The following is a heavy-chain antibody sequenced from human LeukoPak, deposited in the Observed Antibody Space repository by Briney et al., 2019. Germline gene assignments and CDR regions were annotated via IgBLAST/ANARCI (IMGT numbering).Heavy chain of an antibody. J-gene: IGHJ4*02. V-gene: IGHV1-69*05. CDR3: ARGIRSNGGSDY. CDR1: GGTFSSYA. D-gene: IGHD3-16*01. Sequence: SVKVSCKASGGTFSSYAISWVRQAPGQGLEWMGGIIPIFGTANYAQKFQGRVTITTDESTSTAYMELSSLRSEDTAVYYCARGIRSNGGSDYWGQGTLVTVSS. CDR2: IIPIFGTA.